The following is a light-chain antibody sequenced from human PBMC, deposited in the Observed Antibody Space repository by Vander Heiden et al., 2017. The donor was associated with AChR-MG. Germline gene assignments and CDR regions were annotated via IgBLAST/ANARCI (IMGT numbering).Light chain of an antibody. CDR2: WAS. CDR3: QQYYSTPRGT. J-gene: IGKJ3*01. Sequence: DIVMTQSPDSLAVSLGERATINCKSSQSVLYSSNNKNYLAWYQQKPGQPPKLLIYWASTRGSGVAARFSGGGSGGEFTLTNSSLQDEDVAVYYCQQYYSTPRGTFGPGTKVDIK. CDR1: QSVLYSSNNKNY. V-gene: IGKV4-1*01.